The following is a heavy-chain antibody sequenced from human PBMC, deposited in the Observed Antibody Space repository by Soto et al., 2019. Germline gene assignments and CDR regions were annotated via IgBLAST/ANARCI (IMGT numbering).Heavy chain of an antibody. CDR1: GFSLSTTGVG. D-gene: IGHD3-22*01. CDR2: IYWDDDK. V-gene: IGHV2-5*02. CDR3: AHSYYDSSPFGY. Sequence: QITLKESGPTLVKPTQTLTLTCTFSGFSLSTTGVGVGWIRQPPGKALEWLALIYWDDDKRSSPSLKGRVTLXKXXSKNQVVLTMTDMDPVDTATYYCAHSYYDSSPFGYWGQGTLVTVSS. J-gene: IGHJ4*02.